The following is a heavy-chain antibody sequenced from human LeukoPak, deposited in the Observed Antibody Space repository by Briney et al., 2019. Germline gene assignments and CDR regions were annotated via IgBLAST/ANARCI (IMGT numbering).Heavy chain of an antibody. CDR2: INHSGST. CDR3: ARGEYGDNWFDP. D-gene: IGHD2-2*01. CDR1: GGSFSGYY. Sequence: PSETLSLTCAVYGGSFSGYYWSWIRQPPGKGLEWIGEINHSGSTNYNPSLKSRVTISVDTSKNQFSLKLSSVTAADTAVYYCARGEYGDNWFDPWGQGTLVTVSS. J-gene: IGHJ5*02. V-gene: IGHV4-34*01.